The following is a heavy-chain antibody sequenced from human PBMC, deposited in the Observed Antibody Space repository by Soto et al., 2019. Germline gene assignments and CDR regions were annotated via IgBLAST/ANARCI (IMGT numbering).Heavy chain of an antibody. CDR3: ARVTTIFGVVIESFDY. CDR2: IYYTGST. V-gene: IGHV4-31*03. D-gene: IGHD3-3*01. CDR1: GGSISRCGYF. Sequence: SETLSLSCTVSGGSISRCGYFWSWLRQHPGMGLEWIGHIYYTGSTFYSPSLKSRVVISRDTSKNQFSLKLSSVTAADTAVYYCARVTTIFGVVIESFDYWGQGTLVTVSS. J-gene: IGHJ4*02.